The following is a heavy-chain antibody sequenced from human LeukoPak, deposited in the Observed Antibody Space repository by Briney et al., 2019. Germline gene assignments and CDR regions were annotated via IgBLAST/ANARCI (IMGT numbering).Heavy chain of an antibody. D-gene: IGHD6-13*01. V-gene: IGHV4-61*08. Sequence: SETLSLTCTVSGGSISSGGYYWSWIRQHPGKGLEWIGYIYYSGSTNYNPPLKSRVTISVDTSKNQFSLKLSSVTAADTAVYYCASRYSSSWGTFDYWGQGTLVTVSS. J-gene: IGHJ4*02. CDR1: GGSISSGGYY. CDR3: ASRYSSSWGTFDY. CDR2: IYYSGST.